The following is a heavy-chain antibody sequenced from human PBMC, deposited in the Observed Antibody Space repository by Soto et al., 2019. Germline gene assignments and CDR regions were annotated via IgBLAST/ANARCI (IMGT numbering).Heavy chain of an antibody. CDR2: ISDDGSRT. CDR3: VKGGWLDF. V-gene: IGHV3-23*01. Sequence: EVQLLESGGGLVQPGGSLRLSCAASGFSFSTFEMSWVRQAPGRGLEWVSFISDDGSRTYYADAVKGRFTISRDNSKHTLYLQMNSLTAEDTAVYACVKGGWLDFWGQGTLDTVSS. CDR1: GFSFSTFE. D-gene: IGHD3-16*01. J-gene: IGHJ5*01.